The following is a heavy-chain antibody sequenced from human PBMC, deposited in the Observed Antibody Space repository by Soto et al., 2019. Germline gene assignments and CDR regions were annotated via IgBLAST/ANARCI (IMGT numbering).Heavy chain of an antibody. CDR1: GFTFSSYW. CDR2: INPDGSTT. Sequence: GGSLRLSCAASGFTFSSYWMHWVRQAPGEGLMWVSRINPDGSTTSYADSVKGRFTISRDNAKNTLYLQMNSLRVEDTAVYYCARVPSTVTTPGMDVWGQGTTVTVSS. J-gene: IGHJ6*02. D-gene: IGHD4-4*01. CDR3: ARVPSTVTTPGMDV. V-gene: IGHV3-74*01.